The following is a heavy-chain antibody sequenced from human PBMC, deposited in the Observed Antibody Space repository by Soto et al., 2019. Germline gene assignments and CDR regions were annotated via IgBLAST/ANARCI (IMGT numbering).Heavy chain of an antibody. Sequence: GGSLRLSCAASGFTFDDYAMHWVRQAPGKGLEWVSGISWNSGSIGYADSVKGRFTISRDNAKNSLYLQMNSLRAEDTALYYCAKDAHNYYDSSGYLSYYGMDVWGQGTTVTVS. CDR2: ISWNSGSI. J-gene: IGHJ6*02. CDR3: AKDAHNYYDSSGYLSYYGMDV. D-gene: IGHD3-22*01. CDR1: GFTFDDYA. V-gene: IGHV3-9*01.